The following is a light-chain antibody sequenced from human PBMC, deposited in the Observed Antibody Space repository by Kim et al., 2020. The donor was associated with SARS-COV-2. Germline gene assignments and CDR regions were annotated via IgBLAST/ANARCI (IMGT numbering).Light chain of an antibody. CDR3: QQHHSFPLT. J-gene: IGKJ4*01. Sequence: SASVGDTVPITCRASQGISSNLAWYQQRPGKAPSLLIYSAFTLHSGVPSRFSGSGSGTDFTLTITSLQPEDFATYHCQQHHSFPLTFGGGTKLEI. CDR1: QGISSN. V-gene: IGKV1-9*01. CDR2: SAF.